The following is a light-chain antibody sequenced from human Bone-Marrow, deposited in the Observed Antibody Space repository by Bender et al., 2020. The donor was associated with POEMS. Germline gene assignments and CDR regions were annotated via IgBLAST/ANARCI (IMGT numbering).Light chain of an antibody. CDR1: NSNIGTGYD. V-gene: IGLV1-40*01. CDR2: GYN. Sequence: QSVLTQPPSVSAAPGQKVTISCTGRNSNIGTGYDVHWYQHLPGTAPKLLIYGYNNRPSGVPDRFSGSKSGTSASLAITGLQAEDEGDYYCQSYDNSLGGWVFGGGTKLTVL. J-gene: IGLJ3*02. CDR3: QSYDNSLGGWV.